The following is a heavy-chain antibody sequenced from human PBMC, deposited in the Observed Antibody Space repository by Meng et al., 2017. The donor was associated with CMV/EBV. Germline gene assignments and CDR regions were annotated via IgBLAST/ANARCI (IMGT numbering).Heavy chain of an antibody. CDR1: GYTFTGYY. J-gene: IGHJ3*02. D-gene: IGHD5-12*01. Sequence: ASVKVSCKGSGYTFTGYYLHWVRQAPGQGLEWMGWINPNTNGTNYAQKFQGRVSMTRDTSISIAYMELSRLRSDDTAVYFCAREAVGYDLNAFEIWGQGTTVTVSS. V-gene: IGHV1-2*02. CDR3: AREAVGYDLNAFEI. CDR2: INPNTNGT.